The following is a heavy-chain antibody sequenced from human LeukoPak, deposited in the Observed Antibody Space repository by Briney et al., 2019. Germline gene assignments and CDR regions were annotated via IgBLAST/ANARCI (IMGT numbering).Heavy chain of an antibody. V-gene: IGHV3-21*01. J-gene: IGHJ4*02. D-gene: IGHD6-6*01. Sequence: PGGSLRLSCAASGFTFSSYSMNWVRQAPGKGLEWVSSISSSSSYIYYAASVKGRFTISRDNAKNSLYLQMNSLRAEDTAVYYCARDHIAARPGGDYWGQGTLVTVSS. CDR1: GFTFSSYS. CDR2: ISSSSSYI. CDR3: ARDHIAARPGGDY.